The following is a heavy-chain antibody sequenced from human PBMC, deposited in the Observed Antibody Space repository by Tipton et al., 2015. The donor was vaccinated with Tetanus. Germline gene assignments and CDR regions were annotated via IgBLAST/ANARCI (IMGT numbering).Heavy chain of an antibody. J-gene: IGHJ2*01. Sequence: VQLVQSGAELKKPGESLEISCQASGLTFDTYWIAWVRQVPGKGLEWMGIIYPGDSETRYSPSFQGQVTISADKSTSTAYLQWSSLKASDTAMYYCARRLGPYTGDHFWHFDLWGRGTLVTVSS. CDR1: GLTFDTYW. CDR2: IYPGDSET. D-gene: IGHD7-27*01. CDR3: ARRLGPYTGDHFWHFDL. V-gene: IGHV5-51*01.